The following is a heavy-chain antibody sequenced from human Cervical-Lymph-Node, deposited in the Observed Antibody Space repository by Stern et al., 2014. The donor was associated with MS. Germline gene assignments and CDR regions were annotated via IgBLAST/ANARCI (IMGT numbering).Heavy chain of an antibody. D-gene: IGHD3-3*02. V-gene: IGHV1-69*18. Sequence: VQLVESGAEVKKPGSSGKVSCKASGGSFSDFTLSWVRQGPGQGLEWLGMIIPMFGTADYSQKFQGRVSITADDSTGTAYMELSSLRSADTAVYYCARGQGAHFQSWGQGTLVSVSS. J-gene: IGHJ5*02. CDR1: GGSFSDFT. CDR3: ARGQGAHFQS. CDR2: IIPMFGTA.